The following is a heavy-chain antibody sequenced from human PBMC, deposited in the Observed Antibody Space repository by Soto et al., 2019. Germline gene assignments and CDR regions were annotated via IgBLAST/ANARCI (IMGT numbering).Heavy chain of an antibody. CDR3: ARGVGGSGLNWFDP. Sequence: SETLSLTCTFSGSSISGYYWTWSRQSPERGLEWIGYIHYSGSANYNPSLNSRLTMSVDRSKSQFSMKLASVTAADTAVYYCARGVGGSGLNWFDPWGQGTLVTVSS. J-gene: IGHJ5*02. D-gene: IGHD6-19*01. V-gene: IGHV4-59*12. CDR2: IHYSGSA. CDR1: GSSISGYY.